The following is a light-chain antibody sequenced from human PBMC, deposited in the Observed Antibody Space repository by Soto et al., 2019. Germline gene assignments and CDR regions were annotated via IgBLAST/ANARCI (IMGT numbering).Light chain of an antibody. CDR1: QSVARNS. J-gene: IGKJ5*01. CDR3: QRYDKSPPIT. V-gene: IGKV3-20*01. CDR2: ATS. Sequence: ELVLTQSPGTLSLSLGESATLSCWASQSVARNSLGWFQQKPGQAPRLLIHATSLRATGIPDRFSGSGSGTDFTLTISRLEPEDFAVYYCQRYDKSPPITFGQGTRLEI.